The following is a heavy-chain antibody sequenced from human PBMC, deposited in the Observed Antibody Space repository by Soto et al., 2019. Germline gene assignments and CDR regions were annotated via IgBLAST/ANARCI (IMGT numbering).Heavy chain of an antibody. D-gene: IGHD2-15*01. Sequence: EVQLVESGGGLVQPGGSLRLSCAASGFTFSSYWMYWVRQAPGKGLVWVSRISTDGSTTNYADSVKGRFTISRDNAKNTLYLQMNSLRAEDTAVYYCASRVVNPFDYWGQGTLVTVSS. CDR2: ISTDGSTT. CDR1: GFTFSSYW. J-gene: IGHJ4*02. CDR3: ASRVVNPFDY. V-gene: IGHV3-74*01.